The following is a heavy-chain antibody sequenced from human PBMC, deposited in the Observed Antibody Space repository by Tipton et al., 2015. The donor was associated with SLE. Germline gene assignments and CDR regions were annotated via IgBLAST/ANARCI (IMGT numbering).Heavy chain of an antibody. CDR2: FYSSGNT. V-gene: IGHV4-61*10. CDR1: GGSISSGTYY. Sequence: TLSLTCIVSGGSISSGTYYWSWIRQPAGRGLELLGFFYSSGNTNHNPSLKSRVTISVDTSKNQFSLKLSSVTAADTAVYYCGRVGSGWYTSAFDIWGQGTMVSVSS. D-gene: IGHD6-19*01. CDR3: GRVGSGWYTSAFDI. J-gene: IGHJ3*02.